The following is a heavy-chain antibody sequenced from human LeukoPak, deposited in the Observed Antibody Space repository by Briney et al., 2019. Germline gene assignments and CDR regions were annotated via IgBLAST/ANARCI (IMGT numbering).Heavy chain of an antibody. D-gene: IGHD6-19*01. V-gene: IGHV1-2*02. CDR1: GYIFTGQY. Sequence: ASVKVSCKASGYIFTGQYMHWVRQAPGQGPEWMGWMNPKTGGTTYARKFRGRVTMTRDTSLTTAYMELTRLTSDDTAVYYCARRVAGGGGSFMDVWGKGTTVSVSS. CDR3: ARRVAGGGGSFMDV. J-gene: IGHJ6*03. CDR2: MNPKTGGT.